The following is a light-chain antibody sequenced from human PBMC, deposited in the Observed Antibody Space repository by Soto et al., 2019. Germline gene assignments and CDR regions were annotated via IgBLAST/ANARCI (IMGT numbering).Light chain of an antibody. Sequence: DIKMTQSPSSLSASVGDRVTITCQASQDISNYLNWYQQKPGKAPKLLLYGASNLETGIPSRFSGSGFGTDFTFTISSLQPEDIATYYCQQYKVLASTTFAPGTRVDFK. V-gene: IGKV1-33*01. CDR2: GAS. CDR1: QDISNY. CDR3: QQYKVLASTT. J-gene: IGKJ3*01.